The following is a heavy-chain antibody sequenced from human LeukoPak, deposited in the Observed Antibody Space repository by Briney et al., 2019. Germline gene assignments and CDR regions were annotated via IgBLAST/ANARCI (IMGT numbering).Heavy chain of an antibody. CDR2: MNPNSGNT. CDR3: ARGLSSGDY. Sequence: ASVKVSCKASGYTFTSYYMHWVRQAPGQGLEWMGWMNPNSGNTGYAQKFQGRVTMTRNTSISTAYMELSSLRPEDTAVYYCARGLSSGDYWGQGTLVTVSS. V-gene: IGHV1-8*02. CDR1: GYTFTSYY. J-gene: IGHJ4*02. D-gene: IGHD6-19*01.